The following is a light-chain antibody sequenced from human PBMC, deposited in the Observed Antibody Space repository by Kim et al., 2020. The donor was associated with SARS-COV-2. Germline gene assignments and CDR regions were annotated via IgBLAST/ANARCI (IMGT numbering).Light chain of an antibody. CDR2: GKT. CDR1: SLRSYY. CDR3: NSRDSSGNHYV. J-gene: IGLJ1*01. Sequence: AVEHTVRITCQGDSLRSYYESWYQQKQGQAPVLVIYGKTNRPSGIPDRFSGSSSGNTASLTITGAQAEDEADYYCNSRDSSGNHYVFGTGTKVTVL. V-gene: IGLV3-19*01.